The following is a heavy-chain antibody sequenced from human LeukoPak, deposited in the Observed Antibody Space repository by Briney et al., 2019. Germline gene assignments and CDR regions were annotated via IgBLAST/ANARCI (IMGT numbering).Heavy chain of an antibody. D-gene: IGHD3-22*01. V-gene: IGHV1-2*02. J-gene: IGHJ4*02. Sequence: ASVKVSCKASADTFTSNYMHWVRQPPGQGLEWMGWINPNSGATDYAQKFQGRVTMTRDTSISTAYMELSRLRSDDTALYYCARAPLYDYDTISCYYFVCLGEGSLVTVSS. CDR3: ARAPLYDYDTISCYYFVC. CDR1: ADTFTSNY. CDR2: INPNSGAT.